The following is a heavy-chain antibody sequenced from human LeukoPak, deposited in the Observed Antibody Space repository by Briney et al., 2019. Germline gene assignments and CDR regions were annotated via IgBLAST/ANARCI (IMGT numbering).Heavy chain of an antibody. D-gene: IGHD3-10*01. V-gene: IGHV1-46*01. CDR3: VRGVYGSGSYWFDP. Sequence: ASVKVSFKASGYTFTNYYMHWVRQAPGQGLEWMGVVNPAGGSTSYAQIFQDRVTMTRETSTSTVHMELSSLRSEDTAVYYCVRGVYGSGSYWFDPWGQGTLVTVSS. CDR2: VNPAGGST. J-gene: IGHJ5*02. CDR1: GYTFTNYY.